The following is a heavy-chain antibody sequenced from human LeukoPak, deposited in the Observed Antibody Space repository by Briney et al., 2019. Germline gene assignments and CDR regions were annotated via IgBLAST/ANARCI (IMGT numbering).Heavy chain of an antibody. CDR3: AGDWAAAGPLDY. Sequence: SETLSLTCTVSGGSISSYYWSWIRQPAGKGLEWIGRIYTSGSTNYNPSLKSRVTMSVDTSKNQFSLKLSSVTAADTAVYYCAGDWAAAGPLDYWGQGTLVTVSS. CDR2: IYTSGST. CDR1: GGSISSYY. D-gene: IGHD6-13*01. J-gene: IGHJ4*02. V-gene: IGHV4-4*07.